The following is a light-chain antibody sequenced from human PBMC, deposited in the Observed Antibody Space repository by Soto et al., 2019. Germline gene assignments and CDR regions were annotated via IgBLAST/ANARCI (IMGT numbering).Light chain of an antibody. Sequence: DIPMTQSPSSVSASVGDRVTITCRASQGISSWLAWYQKKPGKAPNLLIYGASSLQSGVPSRFSGSGSGTDFTLTISSLQPEDFATYYCQQANSFPITFGQGTRLEIK. J-gene: IGKJ5*01. CDR1: QGISSW. CDR2: GAS. V-gene: IGKV1D-12*01. CDR3: QQANSFPIT.